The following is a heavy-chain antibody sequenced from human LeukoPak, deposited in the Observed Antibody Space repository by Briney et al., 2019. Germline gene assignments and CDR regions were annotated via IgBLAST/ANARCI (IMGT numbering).Heavy chain of an antibody. CDR3: ARAGNILTGYYYYYMDV. Sequence: ASVKVSCKASGYTFTSYDINWVRQATGQGLEWMGWMNPNSGNTGYAQKFQGRVTMTRNTSISTAYMELSSLRSEDTAVYYCARAGNILTGYYYYYMDVWGKGTTVTISS. CDR1: GYTFTSYD. D-gene: IGHD3-9*01. J-gene: IGHJ6*03. V-gene: IGHV1-8*01. CDR2: MNPNSGNT.